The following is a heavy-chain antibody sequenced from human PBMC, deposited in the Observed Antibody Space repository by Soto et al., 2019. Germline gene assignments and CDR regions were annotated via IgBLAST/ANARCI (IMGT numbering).Heavy chain of an antibody. Sequence: ASVKVSCKASGYTFTSYAMHWVRQAPGQRLEWMGWINAGNGNTKYSQKFQGRVTITRDTSASTAHMELRSLRSEDTAVYYWARLTGEFRQVIDYWGQGTQVTLSS. V-gene: IGHV1-3*01. CDR3: ARLTGEFRQVIDY. D-gene: IGHD3-16*01. J-gene: IGHJ4*02. CDR1: GYTFTSYA. CDR2: INAGNGNT.